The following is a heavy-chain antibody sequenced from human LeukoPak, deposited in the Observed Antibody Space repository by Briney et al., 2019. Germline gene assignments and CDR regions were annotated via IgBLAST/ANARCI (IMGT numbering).Heavy chain of an antibody. Sequence: GGSLRLSCAASGFTFSSYGMHWVRQAPGKGLEWVAVISYDGSNKYYADSVKGRFTISRDNSKNTLYLQVNSLRAEDTAVYYCAKDRRRSTSYLIDYWGQGTLVTVSS. V-gene: IGHV3-30*18. CDR2: ISYDGSNK. D-gene: IGHD2-2*01. J-gene: IGHJ4*02. CDR1: GFTFSSYG. CDR3: AKDRRRSTSYLIDY.